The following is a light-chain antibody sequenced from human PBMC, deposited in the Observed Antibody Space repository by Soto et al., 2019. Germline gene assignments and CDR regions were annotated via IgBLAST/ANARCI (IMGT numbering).Light chain of an antibody. CDR2: GAS. CDR3: QQYNNWWT. Sequence: EVVMTQSPATLSMSPGERATLSCRASQSVSSSLAWYQQKPGQATRLLIYGASTRATGIPYRFSGSGSETEFTLTISSLQAEDFANYYCQQYNNWWTFGQGPKVEIK. V-gene: IGKV3-15*01. J-gene: IGKJ1*01. CDR1: QSVSSS.